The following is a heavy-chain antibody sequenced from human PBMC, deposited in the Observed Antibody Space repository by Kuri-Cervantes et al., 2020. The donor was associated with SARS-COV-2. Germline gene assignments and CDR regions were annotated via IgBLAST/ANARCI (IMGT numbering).Heavy chain of an antibody. V-gene: IGHV4-61*02. CDR2: IYTSGST. D-gene: IGHD6-13*01. CDR3: ARVPIAAPEY. Sequence: SETLSLTCTVSGGSISSGSYYWSWIRQPAGKGLEWIGRIYTSGSTNYNPSLKSRVTISVDTSKNQFSLKLSSVTAADTAVYYCARVPIAAPEYWGQGTLVTVSS. J-gene: IGHJ4*02. CDR1: GGSISSGSYY.